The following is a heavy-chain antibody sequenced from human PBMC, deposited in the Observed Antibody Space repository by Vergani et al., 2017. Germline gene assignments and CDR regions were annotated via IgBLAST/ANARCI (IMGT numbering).Heavy chain of an antibody. Sequence: EVQLLESGGDLVQPGGSLRLSCAASGFTFNHYAMNWVRQAPGKGLEWVSGISGSGGSTYYAGSVKSRFTISRDSSKNTLYLQMNSLSAGDTAVYYCAKANPRNSGYDYLYYYHAMDVWGQGTTVTVSS. D-gene: IGHD5-12*01. CDR2: ISGSGGST. V-gene: IGHV3-23*01. J-gene: IGHJ6*02. CDR3: AKANPRNSGYDYLYYYHAMDV. CDR1: GFTFNHYA.